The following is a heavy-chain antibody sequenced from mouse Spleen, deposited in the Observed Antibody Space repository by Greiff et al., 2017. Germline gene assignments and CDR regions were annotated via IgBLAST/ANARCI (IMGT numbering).Heavy chain of an antibody. CDR2: IDPSDSYT. D-gene: IGHD4-1*01. V-gene: IGHV1-69*02. CDR1: GFNIKDYY. J-gene: IGHJ4*01. Sequence: QVQLQQSGAELVKPGASVKLSCTASGFNIKDYYMHWVKQRPGQGLEWIGVIDPSDSYTNYNQKFKGKATLTVDTSSSTAYMQLSSLTSEDSAVYYCARTGSYYAMDYWGQGTSVTVSS. CDR3: ARTGSYYAMDY.